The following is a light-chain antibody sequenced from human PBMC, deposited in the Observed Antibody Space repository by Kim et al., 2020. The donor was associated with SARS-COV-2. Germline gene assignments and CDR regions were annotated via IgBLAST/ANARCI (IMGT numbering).Light chain of an antibody. Sequence: ASVGDRVTITCRASQGISSWLGWYQQKPGKAPKLLIYDTFSLQNGVPSRFSGSGSGTDFTLIISSLQPEDFATYYCQQANSFPLTFGGGTKVDIK. CDR1: QGISSW. CDR2: DTF. V-gene: IGKV1-12*01. CDR3: QQANSFPLT. J-gene: IGKJ4*01.